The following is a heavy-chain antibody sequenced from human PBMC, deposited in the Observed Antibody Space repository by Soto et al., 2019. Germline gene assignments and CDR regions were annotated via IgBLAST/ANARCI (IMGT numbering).Heavy chain of an antibody. Sequence: PGGSLRLSCAASGFTFNNYAMHWVRQAPGKGLEWVSAISSSRISTYYADSVKGRFTISRDNSKNTLYLQMNSLRADDTAVYYCAKDVSGSGSSPYFDDWGQGTLVTVSS. CDR3: AKDVSGSGSSPYFDD. J-gene: IGHJ4*02. CDR2: ISSSRIST. D-gene: IGHD3-10*01. V-gene: IGHV3-23*01. CDR1: GFTFNNYA.